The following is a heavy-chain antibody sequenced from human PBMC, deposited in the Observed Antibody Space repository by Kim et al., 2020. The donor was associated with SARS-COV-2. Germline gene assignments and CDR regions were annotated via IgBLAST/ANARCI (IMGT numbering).Heavy chain of an antibody. CDR2: ISAYNGNT. D-gene: IGHD3-10*01. CDR3: ARHMKVRGNYYGSGSYYNGMDV. Sequence: ASVKVSCKASGYTFTSYGISWVRQAPGQGLEWMGWISAYNGNTNYAQKLQGRVTMTTDTSTSTAYMELRSLRSDDTAVYYCARHMKVRGNYYGSGSYYNGMDVWGQGTTVTVSS. CDR1: GYTFTSYG. J-gene: IGHJ6*02. V-gene: IGHV1-18*04.